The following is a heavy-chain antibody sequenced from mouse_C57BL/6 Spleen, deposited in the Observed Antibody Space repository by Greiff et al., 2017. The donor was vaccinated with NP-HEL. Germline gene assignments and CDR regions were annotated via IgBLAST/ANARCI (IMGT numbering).Heavy chain of an antibody. CDR2: ISDGGSYT. CDR3: ARAPGTGLYFDY. D-gene: IGHD4-1*01. CDR1: GFTFSSYA. V-gene: IGHV5-4*03. Sequence: EVNLVESGGGLVKPGGSLKLSCAASGFTFSSYAMSWVRQTPEKRLEWVATISDGGSYTYYPDNVKGRFTISRDNAKNNLYLQMSHLKSEDTAMYYCARAPGTGLYFDYWGQGTTLTVSS. J-gene: IGHJ2*01.